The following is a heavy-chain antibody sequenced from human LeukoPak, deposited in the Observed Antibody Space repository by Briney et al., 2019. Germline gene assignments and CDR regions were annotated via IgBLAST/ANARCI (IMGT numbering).Heavy chain of an antibody. CDR3: AVDRSGYYDY. V-gene: IGHV1-2*04. CDR1: GYTFTGYY. J-gene: IGHJ4*02. D-gene: IGHD3-22*01. CDR2: INPNSGGT. Sequence: ASVKVSCLASGYTFTGYYMHWVRQAPGQGIEWMGWINPNSGGTNYAQKFQGWVTMTRDTSISTAYMELSRLRSDDTAVYYCAVDRSGYYDYWGQGTLVTVSS.